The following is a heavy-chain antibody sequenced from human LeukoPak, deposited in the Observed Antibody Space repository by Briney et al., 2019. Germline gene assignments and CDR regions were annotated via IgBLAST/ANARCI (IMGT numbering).Heavy chain of an antibody. J-gene: IGHJ4*02. CDR3: ARVFTIFGVVITYYFDY. D-gene: IGHD3-3*01. CDR1: GFTFSNAW. CDR2: IKQDGSEK. V-gene: IGHV3-7*03. Sequence: GGSLRLSCAASGFTFSNAWMSWVRQAPGKGLEWVANIKQDGSEKYYVDSVKGRFTISRDNAKNSLYLQMNSLRAEDTAVYYCARVFTIFGVVITYYFDYWGQGTLVTVSS.